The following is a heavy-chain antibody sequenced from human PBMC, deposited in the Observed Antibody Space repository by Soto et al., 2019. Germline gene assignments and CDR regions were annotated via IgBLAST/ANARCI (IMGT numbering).Heavy chain of an antibody. CDR2: SYYSGYYSGST. CDR3: ARDFSSSPLGY. V-gene: IGHV4-61*01. CDR1: GDSVTSDSYF. J-gene: IGHJ4*02. D-gene: IGHD6-6*01. Sequence: PSETLSLTCTVSGDSVTSDSYFWSWIRQPPGKGLEWIGNSYYSGYYSGSTNHNPSLKSRVTVSVDTSKNQFSLKLRSVTAADTAVYYCARDFSSSPLGYWGQGTLVTVSS.